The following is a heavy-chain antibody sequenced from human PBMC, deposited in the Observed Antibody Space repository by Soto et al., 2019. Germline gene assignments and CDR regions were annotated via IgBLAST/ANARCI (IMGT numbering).Heavy chain of an antibody. V-gene: IGHV3-23*01. CDR2: ISGSGGST. CDR3: AKDLGYDILTGYYKADHFDY. Sequence: GGSLRLSCAASGFTFSSYAMSWVRQAPGKGLEWVSAISGSGGSTYYADSVKGRFTISRDNSKNTLYLQMNSLRAEDTAVYYYAKDLGYDILTGYYKADHFDYWGQGTLVTVSS. J-gene: IGHJ4*02. D-gene: IGHD3-9*01. CDR1: GFTFSSYA.